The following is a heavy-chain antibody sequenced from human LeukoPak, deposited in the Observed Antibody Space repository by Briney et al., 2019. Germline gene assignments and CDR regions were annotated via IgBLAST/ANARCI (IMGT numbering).Heavy chain of an antibody. CDR1: GGSFSGYY. D-gene: IGHD3-3*01. J-gene: IGHJ6*02. CDR3: ARVLRFLEWTQHGMDV. V-gene: IGHV4-34*01. CDR2: INHSGST. Sequence: KPSETLSLTCAVYGGSFSGYYWSWIRQPPGKGLEWIGEINHSGSTNYNPSLKSRVTISVDTSKNQFSLKLSSVTAADTAVYYCARVLRFLEWTQHGMDVWGQGTTVTVSS.